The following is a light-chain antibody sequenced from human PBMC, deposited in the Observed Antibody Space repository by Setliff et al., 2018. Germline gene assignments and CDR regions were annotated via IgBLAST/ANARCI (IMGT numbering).Light chain of an antibody. CDR1: SSDVGTYNL. Sequence: QSVLTQPASVSGSPGQSITISCTGTSSDVGTYNLVSWYQQHPGKVPKLMISEVTKRPSGVSHRFSGSKSGNTASLTISGLQAEDEADYYCCSFTSGATMWVFGGGTK. V-gene: IGLV2-23*02. CDR3: CSFTSGATMWV. CDR2: EVT. J-gene: IGLJ2*01.